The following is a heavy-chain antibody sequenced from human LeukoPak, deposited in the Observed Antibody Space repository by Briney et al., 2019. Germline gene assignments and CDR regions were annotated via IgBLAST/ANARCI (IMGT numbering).Heavy chain of an antibody. V-gene: IGHV1-46*01. CDR2: INPSGGSA. Sequence: GASVKVSCKASGYTFTSYYIHWVRQAPGQGLEWMGFINPSGGSASYAQKFQGRVTMTRDTSTSTVYMELSSLRSEDTAVYYCARDIAAAGTLCDYWGQGTLVTVSS. CDR1: GYTFTSYY. CDR3: ARDIAAAGTLCDY. D-gene: IGHD6-13*01. J-gene: IGHJ4*02.